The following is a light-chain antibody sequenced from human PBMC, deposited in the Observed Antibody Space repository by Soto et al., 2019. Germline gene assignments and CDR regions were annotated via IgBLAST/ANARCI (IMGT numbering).Light chain of an antibody. CDR3: QSYDSSLSGVLV. CDR2: GNS. CDR1: SSNIGAGYD. Sequence: QSVLTQPPSVSGPPGQRVTISCTGSSSNIGAGYDVHWYQQLPGTAPKLLIYGNSNRPSGVPDRFSGSKSGTSASLAITGLQAEDEADYYCQSYDSSLSGVLVFGGGTKLTVL. J-gene: IGLJ2*01. V-gene: IGLV1-40*01.